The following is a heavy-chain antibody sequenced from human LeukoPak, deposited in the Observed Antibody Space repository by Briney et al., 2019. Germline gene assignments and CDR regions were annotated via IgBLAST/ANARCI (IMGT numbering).Heavy chain of an antibody. Sequence: GGSLRLSCAASGFTFDDYGMSWVRQAPGKGLEWVSGINWNGGSTGYADSVKGRFTISRDNAKNSLYLQMNSLRAEDTALYYCARGAFGSPYGSGSYYEPSHFDYWGHGTLVSVSS. D-gene: IGHD3-10*01. CDR2: INWNGGST. J-gene: IGHJ4*01. CDR1: GFTFDDYG. V-gene: IGHV3-20*04. CDR3: ARGAFGSPYGSGSYYEPSHFDY.